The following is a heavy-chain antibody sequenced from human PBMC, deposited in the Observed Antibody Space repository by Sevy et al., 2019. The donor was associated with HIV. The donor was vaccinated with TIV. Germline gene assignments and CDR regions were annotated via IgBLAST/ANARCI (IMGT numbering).Heavy chain of an antibody. CDR2: IYYRGST. Sequence: SETLSLTCTVSGGSISSSSYYWGWIRQPPGKGLEWIGSIYYRGSTYYNPSLKSRVTISVDTSKNQFSLKLSSVTAADTAVYYCARLDDSGWFDPWGQGTLVTVSS. J-gene: IGHJ5*02. CDR3: ARLDDSGWFDP. CDR1: GGSISSSSYY. D-gene: IGHD3-22*01. V-gene: IGHV4-39*01.